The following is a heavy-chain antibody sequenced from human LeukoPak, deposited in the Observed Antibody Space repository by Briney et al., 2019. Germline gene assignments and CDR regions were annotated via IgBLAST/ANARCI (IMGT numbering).Heavy chain of an antibody. Sequence: SETLSLTCIVSGASISSYYWNWIRQPPGKGLEWIGEINHSGSTNYNPSLKSRVTISVDTSKNQFSLELSSVTAADTAVYYCARGTTGPSPYYYYYYMDVWGKGTTVTVSS. CDR1: GASISSYY. J-gene: IGHJ6*03. D-gene: IGHD1-14*01. V-gene: IGHV4-34*01. CDR2: INHSGST. CDR3: ARGTTGPSPYYYYYYMDV.